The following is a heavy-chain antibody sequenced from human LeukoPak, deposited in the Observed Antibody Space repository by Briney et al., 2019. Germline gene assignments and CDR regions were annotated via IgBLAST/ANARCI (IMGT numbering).Heavy chain of an antibody. D-gene: IGHD6-13*01. Sequence: SETLSLTCTVSGGSISSYYWSWIRQPPGKGLEWIGYIYYSGSTNYNPSLKGRVTISVDTSKNQFSLKLSSVTAADTAVYYCAKSFYSSSWFPDWGQGTLVTVSS. CDR2: IYYSGST. V-gene: IGHV4-59*01. J-gene: IGHJ4*02. CDR3: AKSFYSSSWFPD. CDR1: GGSISSYY.